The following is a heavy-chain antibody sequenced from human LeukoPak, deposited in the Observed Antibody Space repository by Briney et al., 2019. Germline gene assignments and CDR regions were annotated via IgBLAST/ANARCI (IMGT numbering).Heavy chain of an antibody. CDR1: GFTFSSYE. D-gene: IGHD3-3*01. CDR2: ISSSGSTI. J-gene: IGHJ4*02. CDR3: ARRAYDFWSGYYSY. V-gene: IGHV3-48*03. Sequence: PGGSLRLSCVVSGFTFSSYEMNWVRQAPGKGLEWVSYISSSGSTIYGADSARGRFTISRDNAKNSLYLQMNSLRAEDTAVYYCARRAYDFWSGYYSYWGQGTLVTVSS.